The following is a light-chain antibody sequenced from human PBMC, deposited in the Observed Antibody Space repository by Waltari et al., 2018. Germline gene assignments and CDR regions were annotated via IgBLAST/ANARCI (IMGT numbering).Light chain of an antibody. J-gene: IGLJ2*01. CDR3: AAWDDSLNGYVV. V-gene: IGLV1-44*01. Sequence: QSVLTQPPSASGTPGPRVTISCSGSSSNIGRNTVNWYQQLPGTAPKLLIYKNNQRPSGVPDRFSGSKSGTSASLAISGIQSEDEAEYYCAAWDDSLNGYVVFGGGTKLAVL. CDR1: SSNIGRNT. CDR2: KNN.